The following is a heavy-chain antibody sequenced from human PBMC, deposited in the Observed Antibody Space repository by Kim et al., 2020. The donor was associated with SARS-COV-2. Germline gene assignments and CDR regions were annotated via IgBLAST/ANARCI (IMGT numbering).Heavy chain of an antibody. CDR3: ARDSAFTIFGVVTADYGMGV. Sequence: GGSLRLSCAASGFTFSSYSMNWVRQAPGKGLEWVSSISSSSSYIYYADSVKGRFTISRDNAKNSLYLQMNSLRAEDTAVYYCARDSAFTIFGVVTADYGMGVWGQGTTVPVSS. CDR2: ISSSSSYI. CDR1: GFTFSSYS. J-gene: IGHJ6*02. D-gene: IGHD3-3*01. V-gene: IGHV3-21*01.